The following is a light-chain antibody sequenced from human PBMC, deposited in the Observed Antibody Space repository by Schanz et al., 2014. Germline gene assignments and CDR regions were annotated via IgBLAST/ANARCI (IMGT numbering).Light chain of an antibody. Sequence: QSALTQPRSVSGSPGQSVTISCSGTSSDIGGYNYVSWYQQYPGKGPKLVIYDVIKRPSGVPDRFSGSKSGNTASLTISGLQAEDEADYYCCSFTSSSTWVFGGGTKLTVL. CDR2: DVI. J-gene: IGLJ3*02. CDR3: CSFTSSSTWV. V-gene: IGLV2-11*01. CDR1: SSDIGGYNY.